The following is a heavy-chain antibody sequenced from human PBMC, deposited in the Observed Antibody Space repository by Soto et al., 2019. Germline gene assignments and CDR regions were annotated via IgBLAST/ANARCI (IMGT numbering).Heavy chain of an antibody. Sequence: PGGSLRLSCAASGFTFSSYSMNWVRQAPGKGLEWVSYISSSSSTIYYADSVKGRFTISRDNAKNSLYLQMNSLRAEDTAVYYCARAYSSSWHNWFDPWGQGTLVTVSS. CDR1: GFTFSSYS. CDR2: ISSSSSTI. CDR3: ARAYSSSWHNWFDP. V-gene: IGHV3-48*01. D-gene: IGHD6-13*01. J-gene: IGHJ5*02.